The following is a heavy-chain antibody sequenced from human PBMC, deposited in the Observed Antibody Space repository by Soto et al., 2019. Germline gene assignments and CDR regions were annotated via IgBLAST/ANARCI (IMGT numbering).Heavy chain of an antibody. CDR2: IYYSGST. CDR3: ATAVRGGSSGWYRLNWFDP. Sequence: SETLSLTCTVSGGSISSCSYYWGWIRQPPGKGLEWIGSIYYSGSTYYNPSLKSRVTISVDTSKNQLSLKLSSVTAADTAVYYCATAVRGGSSGWYRLNWFDPWGQGTLVTV. CDR1: GGSISSCSYY. D-gene: IGHD6-19*01. J-gene: IGHJ5*02. V-gene: IGHV4-39*01.